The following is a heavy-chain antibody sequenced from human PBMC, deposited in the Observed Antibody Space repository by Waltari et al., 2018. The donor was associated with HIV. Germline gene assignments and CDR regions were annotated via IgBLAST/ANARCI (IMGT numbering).Heavy chain of an antibody. V-gene: IGHV3-73*01. CDR1: GFTFSGPA. J-gene: IGHJ4*02. D-gene: IGHD3-16*01. Sequence: EVQLVESGGGLVQPGGSLKLSCAASGFTFSGPAVRWVRQASGKGLEWVGRIRSKANSYATAYAASVKGRFTISRDDSKNTAYLQMNSLKTEDTAVYYCGGIPGGYWGQGTLVTVSS. CDR3: GGIPGGY. CDR2: IRSKANSYAT.